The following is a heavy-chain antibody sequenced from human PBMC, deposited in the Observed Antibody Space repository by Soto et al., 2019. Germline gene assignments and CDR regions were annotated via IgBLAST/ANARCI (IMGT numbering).Heavy chain of an antibody. CDR1: GYTFTSYG. Sequence: GASVKVSCKASGYTFTSYGISWVRQAPGQGLEWMGWISAYNGGTNYAQKFQGWVTMTRDTSISTAYMELSRLRSDDTAVYYCAREAHSRGYSYGYPNWFDPWGQGTLVTVSS. J-gene: IGHJ5*02. CDR3: AREAHSRGYSYGYPNWFDP. D-gene: IGHD5-18*01. CDR2: ISAYNGGT. V-gene: IGHV1-18*01.